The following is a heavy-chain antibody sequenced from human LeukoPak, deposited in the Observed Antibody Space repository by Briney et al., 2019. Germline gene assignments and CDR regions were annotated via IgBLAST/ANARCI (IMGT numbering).Heavy chain of an antibody. J-gene: IGHJ4*02. V-gene: IGHV4-4*09. CDR2: IYTSGST. CDR1: GGSISSYY. CDR3: ARASTTELFDY. Sequence: KASETLSLTCTVSGGSISSYYWSWIRQPPGKGLEWIGYIYTSGSTNYNPSLKSRVTISVDTSKNQFSLKLSSVTAADTAVYYCARASTTELFDYWGQGTLVTVSS. D-gene: IGHD1-7*01.